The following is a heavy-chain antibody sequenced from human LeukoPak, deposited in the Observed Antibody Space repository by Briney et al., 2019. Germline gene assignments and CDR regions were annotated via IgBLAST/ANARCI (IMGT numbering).Heavy chain of an antibody. Sequence: KPSETLSLTCTVSGVSINAYYWSWLRQPPGKGLEWIGYVYHSGSTNYNPSLKSRVTMSVDTSNNQFSLKLSSVTAADTAMYYCAREGDYYGSGGYYRIDFWGQGTLVTVSS. CDR2: VYHSGST. CDR1: GVSINAYY. D-gene: IGHD3-22*01. V-gene: IGHV4-59*01. CDR3: AREGDYYGSGGYYRIDF. J-gene: IGHJ4*02.